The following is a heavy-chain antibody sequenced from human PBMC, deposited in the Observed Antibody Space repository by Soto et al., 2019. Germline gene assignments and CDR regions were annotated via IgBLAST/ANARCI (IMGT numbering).Heavy chain of an antibody. CDR3: ARRLSSGWYAGFDY. D-gene: IGHD6-19*01. CDR1: GFTFSSYI. Sequence: PGGSLILSCAASGFTFSSYIMNWVRQAPGKGLEWVSYISSSSSTIYYADSVKGRFTISRDNAKNSLYLQMNSLRDEDTAVYYCARRLSSGWYAGFDYWGQGTLVTVSS. J-gene: IGHJ4*02. CDR2: ISSSSSTI. V-gene: IGHV3-48*02.